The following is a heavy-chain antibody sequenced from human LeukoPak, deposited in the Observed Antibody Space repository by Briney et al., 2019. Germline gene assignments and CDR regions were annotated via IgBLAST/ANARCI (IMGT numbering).Heavy chain of an antibody. CDR2: INPNSGGT. CDR1: GYTFTGYY. D-gene: IGHD1-26*01. J-gene: IGHJ5*02. CDR3: ARDGSYYGGSFTNWCDP. Sequence: GASVKVSCKASGYTFTGYYMRWVRQAPGQGLEWMGWINPNSGGTNYAQKFQGRVTMTRDTSIGTAYMELSRLRSDDTAVYYCARDGSYYGGSFTNWCDPLGQGTLVTGSS. V-gene: IGHV1-2*02.